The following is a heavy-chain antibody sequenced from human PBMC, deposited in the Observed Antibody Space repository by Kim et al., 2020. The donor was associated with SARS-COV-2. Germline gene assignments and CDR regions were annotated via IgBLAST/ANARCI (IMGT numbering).Heavy chain of an antibody. D-gene: IGHD2-21*01. Sequence: ASVKVSCKPSGFNLTDYYMHWVRQAPGQGLEWIGWINPDSAGTNYAPKFQCRVTVTSDTSINTAYMELTRLTSDDTAVSYCAIEVQHSNSFDYWGQGTLVTVSS. CDR1: GFNLTDYY. CDR3: AIEVQHSNSFDY. CDR2: INPDSAGT. V-gene: IGHV1-2*02. J-gene: IGHJ4*02.